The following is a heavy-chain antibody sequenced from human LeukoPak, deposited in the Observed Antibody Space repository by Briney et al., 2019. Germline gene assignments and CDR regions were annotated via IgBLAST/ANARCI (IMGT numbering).Heavy chain of an antibody. Sequence: SETLSLTCGVYGGSFSGYYWGWIRQPPGKGLEWIGSIYHSGSTNYNPSLKSRITISIDKSRNQLSLKLTSVTAADTAVYYCGRGRITMINFIWGQGTLVTVSS. CDR2: IYHSGST. CDR3: GRGRITMINFI. D-gene: IGHD3-22*01. CDR1: GGSFSGYY. V-gene: IGHV4-34*01. J-gene: IGHJ4*02.